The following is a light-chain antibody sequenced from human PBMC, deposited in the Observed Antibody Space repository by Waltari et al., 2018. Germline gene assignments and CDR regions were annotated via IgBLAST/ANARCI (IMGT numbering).Light chain of an antibody. CDR2: DAS. CDR1: QSVSSY. Sequence: EIVLKQSPATLSLSPGERATLPCRASQSVSSYLGWYQQKPGQAPRLLIYDASTRATGVPGRFSGSGSGTDFTLTISSLEPEDFAIYYCQQRSTWPILTFGGGTKVEIK. CDR3: QQRSTWPILT. V-gene: IGKV3-11*01. J-gene: IGKJ4*01.